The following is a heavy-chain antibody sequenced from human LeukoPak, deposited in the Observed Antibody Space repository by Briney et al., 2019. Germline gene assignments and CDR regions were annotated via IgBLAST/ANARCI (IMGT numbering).Heavy chain of an antibody. CDR3: ARAGTDTAMVTFDY. Sequence: GGSLRLSCAASGFTFTTYWMTWVRQAPGKGLEWVANINEDGGGRYYVDSVEGRFTISRDNAKNSLYLQMNSLRAEDTAVYYCARAGTDTAMVTFDYWGQGTLVTVSS. J-gene: IGHJ4*02. D-gene: IGHD5-18*01. CDR2: INEDGGGR. CDR1: GFTFTTYW. V-gene: IGHV3-7*01.